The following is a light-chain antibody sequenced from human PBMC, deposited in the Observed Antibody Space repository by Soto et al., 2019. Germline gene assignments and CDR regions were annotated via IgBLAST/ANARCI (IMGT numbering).Light chain of an antibody. CDR2: SDD. CDR3: AAWDDSLNAL. V-gene: IGLV1-44*01. CDR1: SSNIGSNT. Sequence: QAVVTQPPSASGTPGQRVTISCSGSSSNIGSNTVNWYQQLPGTAPTLLIYSDDQRPSGVPDRFSGSKSGTSASLAISGLQSEDEADYYCAAWDDSLNALFGGGTQLTVL. J-gene: IGLJ2*01.